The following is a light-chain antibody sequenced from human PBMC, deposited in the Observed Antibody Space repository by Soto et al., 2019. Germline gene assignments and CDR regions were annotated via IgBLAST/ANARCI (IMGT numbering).Light chain of an antibody. V-gene: IGKV1-5*01. J-gene: IGKJ2*01. CDR1: QTVERW. CDR3: QQYKDYVYT. Sequence: DIQMTQSPSSLSASVEDRVIITCRASQTVERWMAWYQQKPGKAPKLLISDVSTLERGVPSRFSGSGSATEFTLTISGLQPDDFATYYCQQYKDYVYTFGQGAKVDIK. CDR2: DVS.